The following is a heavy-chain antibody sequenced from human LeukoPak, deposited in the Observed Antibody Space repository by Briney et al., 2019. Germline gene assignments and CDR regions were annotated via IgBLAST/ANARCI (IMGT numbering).Heavy chain of an antibody. CDR3: ARENSLWCSSTSCPPFPFDP. D-gene: IGHD2-2*01. J-gene: IGHJ5*02. CDR1: GGSISSYY. CDR2: IYTGGST. V-gene: IGHV4-4*07. Sequence: SETLSLTCTVSGGSISSYYWSWIRQPAGKGLEWIGRIYTGGSTNYNPSLKSRVTISVDKSKNQFSLKLSSVTAADTAVYYCARENSLWCSSTSCPPFPFDPWGQGTLVTVSS.